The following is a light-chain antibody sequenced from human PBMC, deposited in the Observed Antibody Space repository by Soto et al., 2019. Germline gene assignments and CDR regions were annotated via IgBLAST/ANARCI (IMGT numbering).Light chain of an antibody. J-gene: IGKJ1*01. V-gene: IGKV3-15*01. CDR3: QQYNNWPWT. Sequence: EIVLTQSPATLSLSPGERATLSCRASQSVSDFLDWFQQKLGQAPRLLIYSPSTRATGIPARFSGSGTGTEFTLTISSLQSEDFAVYYCQQYNNWPWTFGQGTKVDIK. CDR1: QSVSDF. CDR2: SPS.